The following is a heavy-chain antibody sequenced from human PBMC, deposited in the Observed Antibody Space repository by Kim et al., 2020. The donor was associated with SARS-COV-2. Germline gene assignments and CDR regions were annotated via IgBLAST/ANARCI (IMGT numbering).Heavy chain of an antibody. CDR2: INFDGSST. V-gene: IGHV3-74*01. CDR1: GFTFSSYW. Sequence: GGSLRLSCAASGFTFSSYWMHWVRQAPGKGLVWVSRINFDGSSTNYADSVKGRFTISRDNAKNTLYLQMNSLRAEDTAVYYCASMATGIAAAGYGMDVWGQGTTVTVSS. CDR3: ASMATGIAAAGYGMDV. D-gene: IGHD6-13*01. J-gene: IGHJ6*02.